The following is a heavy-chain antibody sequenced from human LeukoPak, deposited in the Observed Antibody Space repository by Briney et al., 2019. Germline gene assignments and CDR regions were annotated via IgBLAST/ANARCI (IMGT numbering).Heavy chain of an antibody. Sequence: SETLSLTCTVSGGSISSDNYHWSWIRQPAGKGLEWIGRIYTSGNTNYNPSLKTRVTISVDTSKNQFSLKLSSVTAADTAVYYCARERQWLAYYFDYWGQGTLVTVSS. CDR3: ARERQWLAYYFDY. D-gene: IGHD6-19*01. CDR2: IYTSGNT. CDR1: GGSISSDNYH. V-gene: IGHV4-61*02. J-gene: IGHJ4*02.